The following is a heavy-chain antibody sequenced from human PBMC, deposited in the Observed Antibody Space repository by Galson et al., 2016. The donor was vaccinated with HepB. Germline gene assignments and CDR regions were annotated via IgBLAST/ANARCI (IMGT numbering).Heavy chain of an antibody. Sequence: PALVKPTQTLTLTCTFSGFLLNTSGMCVSWIRQPPGKALEWLALIDWDGDNYYSTSLKTRLTISKDTSKNQVVLTKTNMDPADTATYYCSRSLITMIRGIISDAFDIWGQGTMVTVSS. J-gene: IGHJ3*02. CDR2: IDWDGDN. D-gene: IGHD3-10*01. CDR1: GFLLNTSGMC. CDR3: SRSLITMIRGIISDAFDI. V-gene: IGHV2-70*01.